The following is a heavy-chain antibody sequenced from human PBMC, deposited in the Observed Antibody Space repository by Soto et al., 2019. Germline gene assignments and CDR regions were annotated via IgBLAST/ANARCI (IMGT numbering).Heavy chain of an antibody. D-gene: IGHD4-4*01. CDR2: INDNGST. V-gene: IGHV4-34*01. CDR3: ARGVPYGYSYDS. CDR1: GGSFSGCY. J-gene: IGHJ4*02. Sequence: SETRSLTCAVYGGSFSGCYWSWIRQPPGKGREWIGEINDNGSTDYNPSLKRRVTISVDTSKNQFSRKLSSVTAADTAVYYCARGVPYGYSYDSWGQGTLVTVYS.